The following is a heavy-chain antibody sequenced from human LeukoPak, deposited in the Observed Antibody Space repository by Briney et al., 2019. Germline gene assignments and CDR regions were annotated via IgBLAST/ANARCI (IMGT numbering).Heavy chain of an antibody. CDR1: GYTFTSYG. CDR2: ISAYNGNT. J-gene: IGHJ6*02. V-gene: IGHV1-18*01. CDR3: ARFEDIVVVPAAMDV. D-gene: IGHD2-2*01. Sequence: ASVKVSCKASGYTFTSYGISWVRQAPGQGLEWMGWISAYNGNTNYAQKLQGRVTMTTDTSTSTAYMELRSLRSDGTAVYYCARFEDIVVVPAAMDVWGQGTTVTVSS.